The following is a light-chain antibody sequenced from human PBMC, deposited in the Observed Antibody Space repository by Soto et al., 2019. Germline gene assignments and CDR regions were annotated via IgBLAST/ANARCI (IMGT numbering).Light chain of an antibody. V-gene: IGKV1-6*01. Sequence: AIQMTQSPSSLSASVGDRVTITCRASQGIRNDLGWYQKKPEKAPKLLIYATSILQSGVPSRFSGSGSGTDLTLTISSLQPEDFATYYCVQGYHYPRTFGQGTKVEIK. CDR2: ATS. J-gene: IGKJ1*01. CDR3: VQGYHYPRT. CDR1: QGIRND.